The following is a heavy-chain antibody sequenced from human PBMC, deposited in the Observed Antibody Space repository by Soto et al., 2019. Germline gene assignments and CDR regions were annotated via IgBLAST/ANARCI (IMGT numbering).Heavy chain of an antibody. CDR1: VFSCSSYG. CDR3: ARGGVIDYYYYGMDV. CDR2: IWYDGSNK. D-gene: IGHD3-16*02. V-gene: IGHV3-33*01. Sequence: RSLRLSSSASVFSCSSYGMHWFRQAADKVLGWVAVIWYDGSNKYYADSVKGRITISRDNSKNTLYLQMNSLRAEDTAVYYCARGGVIDYYYYGMDVWGQGTTVTVSS. J-gene: IGHJ6*02.